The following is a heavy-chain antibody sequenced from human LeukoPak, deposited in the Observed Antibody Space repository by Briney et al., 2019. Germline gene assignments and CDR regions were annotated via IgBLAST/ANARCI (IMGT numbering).Heavy chain of an antibody. Sequence: GGSLRLSCAATGFTFSSYSMNWVRQAPGKGLEWVSSISSSSSYIYYADSVKGRFTISRDNSKNTLYLQMNSLRAEDTAVYSCARKSDSTGYVELPIEYWGQGTLVTVSS. CDR2: ISSSSSYI. CDR1: GFTFSSYS. J-gene: IGHJ4*02. V-gene: IGHV3-21*04. CDR3: ARKSDSTGYVELPIEY. D-gene: IGHD5-12*01.